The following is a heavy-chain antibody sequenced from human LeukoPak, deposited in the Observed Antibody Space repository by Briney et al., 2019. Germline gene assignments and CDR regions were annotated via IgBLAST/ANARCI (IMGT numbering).Heavy chain of an antibody. J-gene: IGHJ4*02. Sequence: SETLSLTCTLYGGSISSYFWSWLRQPAGKGLEWIGRIYTSGSTTYNPSLKGRVTMSVDTSKDQFSLKLSSVTAADTATYYCARATHTIRADYKPFDFWGQGTLVTVSS. CDR2: IYTSGST. CDR1: GGSISSYF. V-gene: IGHV4-4*07. CDR3: ARATHTIRADYKPFDF. D-gene: IGHD4-11*01.